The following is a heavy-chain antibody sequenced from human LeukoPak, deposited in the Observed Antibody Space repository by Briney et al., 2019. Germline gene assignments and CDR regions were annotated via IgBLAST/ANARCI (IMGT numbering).Heavy chain of an antibody. D-gene: IGHD3-22*01. V-gene: IGHV4-59*01. CDR1: GGSISSYY. J-gene: IGHJ3*02. Sequence: SETLSLTCTVSGGSISSYYWSWIRQPPGKGLGWIGYIYYSGSTNYNPSLKSRVTISVDTSKNQFSLKLSSVTAADTAVYYCAREYYYDSSGYYLAFDIWGQGTMVTVSS. CDR2: IYYSGST. CDR3: AREYYYDSSGYYLAFDI.